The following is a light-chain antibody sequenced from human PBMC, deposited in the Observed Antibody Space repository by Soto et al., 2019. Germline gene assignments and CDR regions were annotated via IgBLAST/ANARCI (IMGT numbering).Light chain of an antibody. V-gene: IGLV2-23*01. Sequence: QSALTQPASVSGSPGQSITLSCTGTSSDVGSYNLVSWYQQHPGKAPKLMIYEGSKRPSRVSNRFSGSKSGNTASLTISGLQAEDDADYYCCSYAGSSTFVFGTGTKLTVL. CDR3: CSYAGSSTFV. J-gene: IGLJ1*01. CDR1: SSDVGSYNL. CDR2: EGS.